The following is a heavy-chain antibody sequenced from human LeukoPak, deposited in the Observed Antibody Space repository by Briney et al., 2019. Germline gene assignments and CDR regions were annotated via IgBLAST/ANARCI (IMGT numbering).Heavy chain of an antibody. J-gene: IGHJ4*02. CDR3: ARRFEY. Sequence: GGSLRLSCAASGFTLSSYSMNWVRQAPGRGLEWVSYVSSTSTIDYADSVKGRFIISRDNAKNSLYLQMDSLRDEDTAVYYCARRFEYWGQGTLVTVSS. CDR2: VSSTSTI. CDR1: GFTLSSYS. V-gene: IGHV3-48*02.